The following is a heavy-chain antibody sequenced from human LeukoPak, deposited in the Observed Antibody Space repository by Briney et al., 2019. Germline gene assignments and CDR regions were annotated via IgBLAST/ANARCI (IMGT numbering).Heavy chain of an antibody. Sequence: SETLSLTCTVSGYSISSGYYWGWIRQSPGKGLEWIGSFYHSGSTYYNPSLKSRVTISVDTSKNQFSLKLSSVTAADTAVYYCAREVEYITSPYYYYYMDVWGKGTTVTVSS. J-gene: IGHJ6*03. V-gene: IGHV4-38-2*02. CDR1: GYSISSGYY. D-gene: IGHD6-6*01. CDR3: AREVEYITSPYYYYYMDV. CDR2: FYHSGST.